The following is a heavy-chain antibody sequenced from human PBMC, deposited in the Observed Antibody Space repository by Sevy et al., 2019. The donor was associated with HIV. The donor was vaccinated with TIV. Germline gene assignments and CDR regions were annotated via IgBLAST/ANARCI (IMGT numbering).Heavy chain of an antibody. CDR3: ASPASTVTTSPGSHYYYYGMDV. J-gene: IGHJ6*02. D-gene: IGHD4-17*01. CDR2: INPNSGGT. Sequence: ASVKVSCKASGYTFTGYYMHWVRQAPGQGLEWMGRINPNSGGTNYALKFQGRVTMTRDTSMSTAYMELSRLRSDDTAVYYCASPASTVTTSPGSHYYYYGMDVWGQGTTVTVS. CDR1: GYTFTGYY. V-gene: IGHV1-2*06.